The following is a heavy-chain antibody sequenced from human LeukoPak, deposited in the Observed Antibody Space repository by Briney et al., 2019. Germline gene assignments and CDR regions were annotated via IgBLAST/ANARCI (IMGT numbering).Heavy chain of an antibody. Sequence: GGSLRLPCAASEFTFSVYWMHWVRQAPGKGLVWVSRISGDGASTSYADSVKGRFTISRDNAKNTVYLQMNSLRAEDTALYYCTRDNSPGWFDPWGQGTLVTVSS. V-gene: IGHV3-74*01. CDR1: EFTFSVYW. CDR3: TRDNSPGWFDP. J-gene: IGHJ5*02. CDR2: ISGDGAST. D-gene: IGHD4-23*01.